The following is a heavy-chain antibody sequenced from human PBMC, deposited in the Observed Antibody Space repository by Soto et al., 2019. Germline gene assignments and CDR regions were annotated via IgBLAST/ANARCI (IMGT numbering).Heavy chain of an antibody. CDR1: GGSISSGGYY. V-gene: IGHV4-31*03. J-gene: IGHJ4*02. CDR2: IYYSGST. CDR3: ARAYSSGWYEGEYYFAY. D-gene: IGHD6-19*01. Sequence: SETLSLTCTVSGGSISSGGYYWSWIRQHPGKGLEWIGYIYYSGSTYYNPSLKSRVTISVDTSKNQFSLKLSSVTAADTAVYYCARAYSSGWYEGEYYFAYWGQGTLVTVSS.